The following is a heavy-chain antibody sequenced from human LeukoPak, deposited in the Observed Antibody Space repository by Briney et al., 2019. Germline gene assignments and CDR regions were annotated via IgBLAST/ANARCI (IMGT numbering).Heavy chain of an antibody. CDR1: GDSISGYY. CDR2: IYTSGGT. V-gene: IGHV4-4*07. J-gene: IGHJ4*02. D-gene: IGHD6-19*01. CDR3: ARGGIAVATDY. Sequence: PSETLSLTCNVSGDSISGYYWSWIRQPAGKGLEWIGRIYTSGGTNYNPSLKSRVTMSVDTSKNQFSLKLNSVTAADTAVYYCARGGIAVATDYWGQGTLVTVSS.